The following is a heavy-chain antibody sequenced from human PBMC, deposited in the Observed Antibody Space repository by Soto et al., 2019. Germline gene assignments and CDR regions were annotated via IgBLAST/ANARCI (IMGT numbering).Heavy chain of an antibody. D-gene: IGHD4-17*01. V-gene: IGHV3-48*01. J-gene: IGHJ4*02. Sequence: GGSLRLSCAASGFTFSSYSMNWVRQAPGKGLEWVSYISSSSSTIYYADSVKGRFTISRDNAKNSLYLQMNSLRAEDTAVYYCARALRRHDFAYWGQGPLLTVSS. CDR1: GFTFSSYS. CDR2: ISSSSSTI. CDR3: ARALRRHDFAY.